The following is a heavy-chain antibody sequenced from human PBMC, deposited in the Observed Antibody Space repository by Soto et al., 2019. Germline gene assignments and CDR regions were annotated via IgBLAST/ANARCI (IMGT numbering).Heavy chain of an antibody. CDR2: ISGSGGST. D-gene: IGHD3-3*01. V-gene: IGHV3-23*01. CDR3: AKDPRPCLVLRFLEIAFDI. Sequence: PGGSLRLSCAASGFTFSSYAMSWVRQAPGKGLEWVSAISGSGGSTYYADSVKGRFTISRDNSKNTLYLQMNSLRAEDTAVYYCAKDPRPCLVLRFLEIAFDIWGQGTMVTVSS. J-gene: IGHJ3*02. CDR1: GFTFSSYA.